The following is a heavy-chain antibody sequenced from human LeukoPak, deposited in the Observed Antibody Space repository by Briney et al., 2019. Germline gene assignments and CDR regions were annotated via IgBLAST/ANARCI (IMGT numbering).Heavy chain of an antibody. CDR1: GGSISSGGYY. V-gene: IGHV4-61*02. Sequence: PSETLSLTCTVSGGSISSGGYYWSWIRQHPGKGLEWIGRIYTSGSTNYNPSLKSRVTMSVDASKNQFSLKLSSVTAADTAVYYCAREDTATHDFDYWGQGTLVTVSS. J-gene: IGHJ4*02. D-gene: IGHD5-18*01. CDR2: IYTSGST. CDR3: AREDTATHDFDY.